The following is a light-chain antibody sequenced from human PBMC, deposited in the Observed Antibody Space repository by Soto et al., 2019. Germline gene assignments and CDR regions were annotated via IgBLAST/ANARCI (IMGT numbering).Light chain of an antibody. CDR3: QLSHTTLT. V-gene: IGKV3-11*01. J-gene: IGKJ5*01. Sequence: EIVLTQSPATLSLSPGERATLSCRASQNIDTYLAWYQQKPGQAPRLLIYGASTRATGIPARFSGSGSGADFTLTISSLQPEDSATYYCQLSHTTLTFGQGTRLEI. CDR1: QNIDTY. CDR2: GAS.